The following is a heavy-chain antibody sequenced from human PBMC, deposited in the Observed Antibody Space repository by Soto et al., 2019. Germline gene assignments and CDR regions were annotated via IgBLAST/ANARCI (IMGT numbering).Heavy chain of an antibody. CDR2: ISYDGSNK. Sequence: GGSLRLSCAASGFTFGTYAMHWVRQAPGKGLEWVAVISYDGSNKYYADSVKGRFTISRDNSKNTLYLQMNSLRAEDTAVYYCARALSREFDYWGQGTLVTVSS. J-gene: IGHJ4*02. CDR3: ARALSREFDY. V-gene: IGHV3-30-3*01. D-gene: IGHD2-2*01. CDR1: GFTFGTYA.